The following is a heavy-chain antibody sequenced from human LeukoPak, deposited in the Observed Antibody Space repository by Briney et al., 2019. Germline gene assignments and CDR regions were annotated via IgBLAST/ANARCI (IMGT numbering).Heavy chain of an antibody. CDR1: GFTFDDYA. J-gene: IGHJ3*02. CDR2: ITWNSGTI. D-gene: IGHD1-7*01. CDR3: AKDVTGTGAFDI. Sequence: GGSLRLSCAASGFTFDDYAMHWVRQGSGKGLEWVSGITWNSGTIGYADSVKGRFTISRDNAKNSLYLQMNSLRAEDTALYYCAKDVTGTGAFDIWGQGTMVTVSS. V-gene: IGHV3-9*01.